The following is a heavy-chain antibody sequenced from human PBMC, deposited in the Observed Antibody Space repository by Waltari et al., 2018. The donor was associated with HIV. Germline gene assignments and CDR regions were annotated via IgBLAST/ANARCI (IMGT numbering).Heavy chain of an antibody. J-gene: IGHJ4*02. Sequence: QLQLQESGPGLVKPSEPLALTCTVSGGSISTSSYYWYLIRQPPGKGLEWIGSIDYSGSTNYNPSLKSRVTISVDTSKNQFSLKLSSVTAADTAVYYCASGYKYGFVPKAYYFDYWGQGTLVTVSS. CDR3: ASGYKYGFVPKAYYFDY. V-gene: IGHV4-39*01. D-gene: IGHD5-18*01. CDR1: GGSISTSSYY. CDR2: IDYSGST.